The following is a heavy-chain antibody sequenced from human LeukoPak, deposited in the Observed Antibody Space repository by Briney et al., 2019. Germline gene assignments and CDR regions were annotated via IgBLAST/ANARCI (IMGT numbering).Heavy chain of an antibody. D-gene: IGHD3-22*01. CDR1: GRTFTSYA. J-gene: IGHJ3*02. V-gene: IGHV1-69*04. CDR2: IIPIPGRT. CDR3: ARDREEYYYDSSGYLGDAFDI. Sequence: ASLKVSCKASGRTFTSYAISWVRQAPGQGLEWMGRIIPIPGRTNYAQKVKGRVTITADKSTSTAYMELSSLRSEDTAVYYCARDREEYYYDSSGYLGDAFDIWGQGTMVTVSS.